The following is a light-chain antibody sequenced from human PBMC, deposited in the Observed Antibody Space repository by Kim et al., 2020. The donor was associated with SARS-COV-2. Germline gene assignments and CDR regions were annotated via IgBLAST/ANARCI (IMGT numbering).Light chain of an antibody. CDR3: NSRDSSGNHVV. V-gene: IGLV3-19*01. Sequence: ALGQTVRITCQGDSLRNYFASWYQQKPGQAPVLVSYGKNNRPSGIPDRFSGSSSGNTASLTITGAQAEDEADYYCNSRDSSGNHVVFGGGTQLTVL. CDR2: GKN. J-gene: IGLJ2*01. CDR1: SLRNYF.